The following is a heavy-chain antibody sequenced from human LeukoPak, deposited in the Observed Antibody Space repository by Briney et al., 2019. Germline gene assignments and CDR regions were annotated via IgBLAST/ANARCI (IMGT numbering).Heavy chain of an antibody. CDR3: AIGYCSSTSCAPRY. CDR1: GFTFSSYG. Sequence: GRSLRLFCAASGFTFSSYGMHWVRQAPGKGLEWVAVISYDGSNKYYADSVKGRFTISRDNSKNTLYLQMNSLRAEDTAVYYCAIGYCSSTSCAPRYWGQGTLVTVSS. CDR2: ISYDGSNK. J-gene: IGHJ4*02. V-gene: IGHV3-30*03. D-gene: IGHD2-2*01.